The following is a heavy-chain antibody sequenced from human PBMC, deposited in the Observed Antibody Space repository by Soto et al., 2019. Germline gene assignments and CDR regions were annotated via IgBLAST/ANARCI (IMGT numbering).Heavy chain of an antibody. Sequence: AASVKVSCKASGYTFTSYGISWVRQAPGQGLEWMGWISAYNGNTNYAQKLQGRVTMTTDTSTSTAYMELRSLRSDDTAVYYCARISSMAGPADIYHYYYGMDVWGQGTTVTVSS. CDR2: ISAYNGNT. CDR1: GYTFTSYG. V-gene: IGHV1-18*04. J-gene: IGHJ6*02. CDR3: ARISSMAGPADIYHYYYGMDV. D-gene: IGHD2-2*01.